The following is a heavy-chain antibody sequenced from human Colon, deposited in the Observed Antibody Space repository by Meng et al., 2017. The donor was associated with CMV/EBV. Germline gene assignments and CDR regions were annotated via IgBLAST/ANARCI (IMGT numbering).Heavy chain of an antibody. Sequence: SVKVSCKASGGTFSSYAISWVRQAPGQGREWMGGIIPIFGTATYARKFQGRVTITTDESTSTAYMELSSLRSEDTAVYYCARGPRLKSIAAQPRNGCYGMDVWGQGTTVTVSS. CDR2: IIPIFGTA. J-gene: IGHJ6*02. CDR3: ARGPRLKSIAAQPRNGCYGMDV. CDR1: GGTFSSYA. D-gene: IGHD6-6*01. V-gene: IGHV1-69*05.